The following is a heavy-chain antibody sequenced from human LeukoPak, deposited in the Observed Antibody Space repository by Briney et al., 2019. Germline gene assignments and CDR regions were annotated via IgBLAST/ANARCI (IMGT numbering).Heavy chain of an antibody. Sequence: ASVKVSCKASGDTFSSYAISWVRQAPGQGLEWMGGIIPIFGTANYAQKFQGRVTITTDESTSTAYMELSSLRSEDTAVYYCAVGYYDSSGYRPIDYWGQGTLVTVSS. CDR1: GDTFSSYA. D-gene: IGHD3-22*01. CDR3: AVGYYDSSGYRPIDY. J-gene: IGHJ4*02. V-gene: IGHV1-69*05. CDR2: IIPIFGTA.